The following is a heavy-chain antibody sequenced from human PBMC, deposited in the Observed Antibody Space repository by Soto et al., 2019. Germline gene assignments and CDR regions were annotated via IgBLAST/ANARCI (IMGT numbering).Heavy chain of an antibody. J-gene: IGHJ6*02. D-gene: IGHD4-17*01. V-gene: IGHV1-69*12. CDR3: SRGDATKIVVTTYYGMDV. Sequence: QVQLVQSGAEVKKPGSSVRVSCKASGGTLRNYGISWVRQAPGQGLEWMGGIIPGFGTANYAQKFQGRVTITADESTITVYMDVTSLRSEDTAVYYCSRGDATKIVVTTYYGMDVWGQGTTVTVSS. CDR1: GGTLRNYG. CDR2: IIPGFGTA.